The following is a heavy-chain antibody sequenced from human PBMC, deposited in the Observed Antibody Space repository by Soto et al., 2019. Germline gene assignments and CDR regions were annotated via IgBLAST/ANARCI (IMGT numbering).Heavy chain of an antibody. CDR2: ISGSGGST. CDR3: AKDRAIRPGSDFDY. V-gene: IGHV3-23*01. J-gene: IGHJ4*02. Sequence: DVQLLESGGGLVQPGGSLRLSCAASGFTFSNYAMSWVRQAPGKWLEWVSAISGSGGSTYYADSVKGRFTISRDNSKNTLYLRMNSLRAEDTAVFYCAKDRAIRPGSDFDYWGQGTQVTVSS. D-gene: IGHD3-9*01. CDR1: GFTFSNYA.